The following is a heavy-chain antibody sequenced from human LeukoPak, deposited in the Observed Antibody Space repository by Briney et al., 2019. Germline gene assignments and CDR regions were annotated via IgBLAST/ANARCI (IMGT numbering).Heavy chain of an antibody. CDR3: ATDVNGGTISDY. J-gene: IGHJ4*02. CDR2: FDPEDGET. Sequence: RASVKVSCKVSGYTLTELSMHWVRQAPGKGLEWMGGFDPEDGETIYAQKFQGRVTMTEDTSTDTAYMELSSLRSEDTAVYYCATDVNGGTISDYWGQGTLVTVSS. V-gene: IGHV1-24*01. D-gene: IGHD4-23*01. CDR1: GYTLTELS.